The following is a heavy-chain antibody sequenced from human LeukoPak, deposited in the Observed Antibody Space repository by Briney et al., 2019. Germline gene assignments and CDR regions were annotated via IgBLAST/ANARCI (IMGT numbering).Heavy chain of an antibody. V-gene: IGHV1-69*13. CDR1: GGTFSSYA. D-gene: IGHD2-2*01. CDR3: ASPGNQLLFSWLAY. Sequence: SVKVSCKASGGTFSSYAISWVRQAPGQGLEWMGGIIPIFGTANYAQKFQGRVTITADESTSTAYMELGSLRSEDTAVYYCASPGNQLLFSWLAYWGQGTLVTVSS. CDR2: IIPIFGTA. J-gene: IGHJ4*02.